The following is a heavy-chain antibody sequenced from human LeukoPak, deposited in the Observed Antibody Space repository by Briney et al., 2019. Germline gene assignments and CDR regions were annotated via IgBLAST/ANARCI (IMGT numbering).Heavy chain of an antibody. CDR3: ASTRHYYDSSGYYYNFDY. Sequence: GGSLRLSCAASGFTFSSYAMSWVRQAPGKGLEWVSVIYSGGSTYYADSVKGRFTISRDNSKNTLYLQMNSLRAEDTAVYYCASTRHYYDSSGYYYNFDYWGQGTLVTVSS. CDR1: GFTFSSYA. D-gene: IGHD3-22*01. V-gene: IGHV3-53*01. J-gene: IGHJ4*02. CDR2: IYSGGST.